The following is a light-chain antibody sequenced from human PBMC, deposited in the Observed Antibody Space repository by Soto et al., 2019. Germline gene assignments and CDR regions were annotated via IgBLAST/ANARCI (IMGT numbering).Light chain of an antibody. CDR1: SSNIGKSH. CDR3: ATWDDSLSAAV. Sequence: QSVLTQPPSVSAAPGQKVTISCSGSSSNIGKSHDSWYQYLPGTAPKLLIHDNDKRTPGIPDRFYGSKSGTAATLDITGLQTGDEAEYYCATWDDSLSAAVFGTGTKLTVL. J-gene: IGLJ1*01. CDR2: DND. V-gene: IGLV1-51*01.